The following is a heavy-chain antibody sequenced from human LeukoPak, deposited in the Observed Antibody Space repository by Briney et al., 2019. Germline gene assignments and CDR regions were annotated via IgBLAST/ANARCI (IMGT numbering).Heavy chain of an antibody. CDR2: IYYRGGT. CDR1: AGSISSDGYY. D-gene: IGHD4-23*01. V-gene: IGHV4-30-4*01. CDR3: ARGGTTVIAPVY. Sequence: SQTLSLTCTVSAGSISSDGYYWSWIRQPPGEGLEWIGYIYYRGGTYYNPSLRSRVTISVDTSKNQFSLKLSSVTAADTAVYYCARGGTTVIAPVYWGQGTLVTVSS. J-gene: IGHJ4*02.